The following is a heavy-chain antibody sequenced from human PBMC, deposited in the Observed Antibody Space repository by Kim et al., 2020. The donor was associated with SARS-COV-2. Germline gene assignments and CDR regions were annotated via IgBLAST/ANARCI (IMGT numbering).Heavy chain of an antibody. V-gene: IGHV4-39*01. CDR3: ASDYYDSSGYPKFDY. J-gene: IGHJ4*02. D-gene: IGHD3-22*01. Sequence: PSLESRVTISVDTSKNQFSLKLSSVTAADAAVYYCASDYYDSSGYPKFDYWGQGTLVTVSS.